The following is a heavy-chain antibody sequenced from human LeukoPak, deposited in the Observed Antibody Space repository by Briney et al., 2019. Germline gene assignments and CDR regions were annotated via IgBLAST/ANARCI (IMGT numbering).Heavy chain of an antibody. Sequence: RGSLRLSCAASGFTFSSYSMNWVRQAPGKGLEWVSAISGSGGSTYYADSVKGRFTISRDNSKNTLYLQMNSLRAEDTAVYYCAKDLPYYDSSGYPLERAFDIWGQGTMVTVSS. CDR3: AKDLPYYDSSGYPLERAFDI. J-gene: IGHJ3*02. D-gene: IGHD3-22*01. CDR2: ISGSGGST. CDR1: GFTFSSYS. V-gene: IGHV3-23*01.